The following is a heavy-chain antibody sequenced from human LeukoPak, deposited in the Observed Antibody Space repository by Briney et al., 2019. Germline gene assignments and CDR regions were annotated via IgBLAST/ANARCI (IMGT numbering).Heavy chain of an antibody. CDR2: IYTSGTT. V-gene: IGHV4-4*07. Sequence: SETLSLTCTVSDDSITSSYWSWIRQPAGKGLGWIGLIYTSGTTNYNPSLKNRITMSVQSSKNHLSLKQTSVTTADTAVYYCARHRVLLEARHEYDAFDIWGQGTMVTVSS. CDR3: ARHRVLLEARHEYDAFDI. D-gene: IGHD6-6*01. CDR1: DDSITSSY. J-gene: IGHJ3*02.